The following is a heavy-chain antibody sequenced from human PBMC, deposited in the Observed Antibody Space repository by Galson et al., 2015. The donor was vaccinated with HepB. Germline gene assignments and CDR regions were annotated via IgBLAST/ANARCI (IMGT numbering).Heavy chain of an antibody. J-gene: IGHJ3*01. D-gene: IGHD3-22*01. CDR3: ARDAPGLYYYDSSGNTPDY. Sequence: SLRLSCAASGFTFSSYAMHWVRQAPGKGLEWVAVISYDGSNKYYADSVKGRFTISRDNSKNTLYLQMNSLRAEDTAVYYCARDAPGLYYYDSSGNTPDYWGQGTMVTVSS. CDR2: ISYDGSNK. V-gene: IGHV3-30-3*01. CDR1: GFTFSSYA.